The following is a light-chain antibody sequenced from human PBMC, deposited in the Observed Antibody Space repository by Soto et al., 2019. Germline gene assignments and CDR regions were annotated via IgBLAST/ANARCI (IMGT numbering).Light chain of an antibody. J-gene: IGKJ1*01. CDR2: LTS. CDR1: QAVNTR. V-gene: IGKV3-11*01. Sequence: EIVLTQSPATLSSFPGDRVTLSCRASQAVNTRLACYQHKPGQAPRLLIYLTSNRAAGIPARFSGSGSETDFTLTISDVEPEDFAVYYCHQRQSWPRTFGQGTKVDIK. CDR3: HQRQSWPRT.